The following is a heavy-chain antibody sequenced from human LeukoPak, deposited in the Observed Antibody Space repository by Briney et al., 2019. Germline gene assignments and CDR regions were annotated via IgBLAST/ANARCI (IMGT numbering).Heavy chain of an antibody. V-gene: IGHV1-46*01. D-gene: IGHD3-10*01. Sequence: GASVKVSCKASGYTFTSYYMHWVRQAPGQGLEWMGIINPSGGSRIYAQKFQGRVTMTRDTSTSTVYMELSSLRSEDTAVYYCERHLERLLRFGELPPSYYYGMEVWGKGTTVSVSS. CDR2: INPSGGSR. CDR1: GYTFTSYY. J-gene: IGHJ6*04. CDR3: ERHLERLLRFGELPPSYYYGMEV.